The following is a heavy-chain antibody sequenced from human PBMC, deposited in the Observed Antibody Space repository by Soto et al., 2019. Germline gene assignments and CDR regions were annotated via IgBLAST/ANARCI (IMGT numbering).Heavy chain of an antibody. J-gene: IGHJ4*02. D-gene: IGHD6-13*01. CDR1: GFTFSSYG. CDR2: ISYDGSNK. Sequence: WGSLRLSCASSGFTFSSYGMHWVRQAPGKGLEWVAVISYDGSNKYYADSVKGRFTISRDNSKNTLYLQMNSLRAEDTAVYYCATENGYSSTWFDFDYWGQGTLVTVSS. V-gene: IGHV3-30*03. CDR3: ATENGYSSTWFDFDY.